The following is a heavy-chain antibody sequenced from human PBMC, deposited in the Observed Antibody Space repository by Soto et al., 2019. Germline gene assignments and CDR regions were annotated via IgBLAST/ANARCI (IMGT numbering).Heavy chain of an antibody. J-gene: IGHJ4*02. Sequence: QVQLQESGPGLVKPSETLSLTCSVTGASVSSESYYWTWIRHPPGKVLEWIGYIYQTGSTDSNPSLKSRVTISLDTAKNQFSLKLTSVTAADTAIYYCAKNRAPRGMVTLFEEEEDWGRGILVTVSS. CDR2: IYQTGST. V-gene: IGHV4-61*01. CDR1: GASVSSESYY. CDR3: AKNRAPRGMVTLFEEEED. D-gene: IGHD2-21*02.